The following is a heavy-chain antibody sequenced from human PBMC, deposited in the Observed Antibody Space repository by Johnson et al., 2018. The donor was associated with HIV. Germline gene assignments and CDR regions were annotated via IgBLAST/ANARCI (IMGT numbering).Heavy chain of an antibody. CDR3: AREGVPAAFDI. Sequence: QMLLVESGGGVVQPGGSLRLSCAASGFTFSTFGMHWVRQAPGKGLEWVAFIRYDGNNKYYADSVKGRFTISRDNAKNSLYLQMNSLIAEDTAVYYCAREGVPAAFDIWGQGTMVTVSS. D-gene: IGHD3-10*01. V-gene: IGHV3-30*02. CDR2: IRYDGNNK. J-gene: IGHJ3*02. CDR1: GFTFSTFG.